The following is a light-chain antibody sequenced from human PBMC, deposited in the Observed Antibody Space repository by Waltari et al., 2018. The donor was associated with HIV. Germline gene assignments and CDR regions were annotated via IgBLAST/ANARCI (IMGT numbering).Light chain of an antibody. Sequence: QSVLTQPPSASATPGQRVTLSVSGSPSHIANNSVYWYQQFPGSAPKLLLYSNSQRPLGVPDRFSGSKSGSSASLAISGPQADDEAHYYCASWDDTLGVVFGGGTTLTVL. CDR3: ASWDDTLGVV. CDR1: PSHIANNS. CDR2: SNS. J-gene: IGLJ2*01. V-gene: IGLV1-47*02.